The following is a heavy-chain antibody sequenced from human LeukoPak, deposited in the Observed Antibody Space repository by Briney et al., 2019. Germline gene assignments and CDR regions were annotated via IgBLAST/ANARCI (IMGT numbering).Heavy chain of an antibody. Sequence: GGSLRLSCAASGFTFSNAWMSWVRQAPGKGLEWVGRIKSKTDGGTTDYAAPVKGRFTISRDDSKNTLYLQMNSLKTEDTAVYYCTTDRNWGSFPFDYWGQGTLVTVSS. CDR1: GFTFSNAW. V-gene: IGHV3-15*01. CDR2: IKSKTDGGTT. J-gene: IGHJ4*02. D-gene: IGHD7-27*01. CDR3: TTDRNWGSFPFDY.